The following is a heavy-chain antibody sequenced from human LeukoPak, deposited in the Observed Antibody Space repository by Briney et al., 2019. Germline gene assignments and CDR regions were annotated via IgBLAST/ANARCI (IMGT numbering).Heavy chain of an antibody. CDR1: GGTFSSYK. J-gene: IGHJ4*02. CDR2: IIPNLEIS. V-gene: IGHV1-69*04. Sequence: GSSVTVSCKASGGTFSSYKITWVRQAPGQGLEWMGRIIPNLEISTYAQKFQGRLTITADKSSTTAYMVLSSLTSEDTAVYYCARDLIEAAGIDYFDSWGQGTLVTVSS. D-gene: IGHD6-13*01. CDR3: ARDLIEAAGIDYFDS.